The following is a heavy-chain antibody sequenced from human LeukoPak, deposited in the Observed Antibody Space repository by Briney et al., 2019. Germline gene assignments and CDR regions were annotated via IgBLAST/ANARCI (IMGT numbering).Heavy chain of an antibody. CDR2: IYWDDEK. D-gene: IGHD4-17*01. CDR3: ARTLPTASDYFES. CDR1: GFSFHTREVR. Sequence: SGPTLVNPTQTLTLPCTFSGFSFHTREVRGSWIRQPSGKALDWLALIYWDDEKHYRPSLKSRLTITKDTSKNQVVLTMTNMDPVDTATYYCARTLPTASDYFESWGQGTLVTVSS. J-gene: IGHJ4*02. V-gene: IGHV2-5*02.